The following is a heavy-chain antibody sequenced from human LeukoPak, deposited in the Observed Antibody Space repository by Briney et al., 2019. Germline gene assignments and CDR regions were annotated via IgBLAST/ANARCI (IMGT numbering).Heavy chain of an antibody. CDR3: ARDQEGFDY. Sequence: VASVKVSCKASGGTFSSYAISWVRQAPGQGLEWMGGIIPIFGTANYAQKFQGRVTVTRDTSTSTVHMELSGLRSEGTAVYYCARDQEGFDYWGQGTLVTVSS. CDR2: IIPIFGTA. CDR1: GGTFSSYA. J-gene: IGHJ4*02. V-gene: IGHV1-69*05.